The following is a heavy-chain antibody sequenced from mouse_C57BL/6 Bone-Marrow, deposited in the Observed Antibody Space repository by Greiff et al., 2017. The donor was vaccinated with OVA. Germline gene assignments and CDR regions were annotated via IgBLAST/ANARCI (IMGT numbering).Heavy chain of an antibody. CDR2: SRNKANDYTT. V-gene: IGHV7-1*01. Sequence: EVHLVESGGGLVQSGRSLRLSCATSGFTFSDFYMEWVRQAPGKGLEWIAASRNKANDYTTEYSASVKGRFIVSRDTSQSILYLQMNALRAEDTAIYYCARDAPDSSGYVMDYWGQGTSVTVSS. CDR3: ARDAPDSSGYVMDY. J-gene: IGHJ4*01. CDR1: GFTFSDFY. D-gene: IGHD3-2*02.